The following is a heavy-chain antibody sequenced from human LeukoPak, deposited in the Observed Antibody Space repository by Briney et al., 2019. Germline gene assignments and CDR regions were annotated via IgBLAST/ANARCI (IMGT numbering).Heavy chain of an antibody. CDR2: ISYSGST. CDR1: GGSIGSYY. Sequence: SETLSLTCTVSGGSIGSYYWSWIRQPPGKGLEWIGYISYSGSTNYNPSLKSRVTISIDTSKNQFSLKLSSLTAADTAVYYCATGSWYDRFDYWGQGTLVTVSS. V-gene: IGHV4-59*01. J-gene: IGHJ4*02. CDR3: ATGSWYDRFDY. D-gene: IGHD6-13*01.